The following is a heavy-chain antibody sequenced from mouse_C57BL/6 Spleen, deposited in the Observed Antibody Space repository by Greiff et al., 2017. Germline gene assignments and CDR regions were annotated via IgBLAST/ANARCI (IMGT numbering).Heavy chain of an antibody. J-gene: IGHJ4*01. CDR1: GFSLTSYG. CDR2: IWSDGST. Sequence: VKLMESGPGLVAPSQSLSITCTVSGFSLTSYGVHWVRQPPGKGLEWLGVIWSDGSTTYNSALKYRLSISKDNSKSQVFVKMNSLQTDYTAMYYCARHGGYGYDDYYAMDYWGQGTSVTVSS. CDR3: ARHGGYGYDDYYAMDY. D-gene: IGHD2-2*01. V-gene: IGHV2-6-1*01.